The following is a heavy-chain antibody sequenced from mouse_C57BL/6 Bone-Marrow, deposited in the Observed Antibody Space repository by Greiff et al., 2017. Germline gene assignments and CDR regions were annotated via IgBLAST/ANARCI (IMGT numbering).Heavy chain of an antibody. CDR1: GYSFTGYF. D-gene: IGHD1-1*01. CDR3: ATNYYGNSYFDY. J-gene: IGHJ2*01. CDR2: INPYNGDT. Sequence: VQLQQSGPELVKPGDSVKISCKASGYSFTGYFMNWVMQSHGKSLEWIGRINPYNGDTFYNQKFKGKATLTVDKSSSTAHMELRSLTSEDSAVYYCATNYYGNSYFDYWGQGTTLTVSS. V-gene: IGHV1-20*01.